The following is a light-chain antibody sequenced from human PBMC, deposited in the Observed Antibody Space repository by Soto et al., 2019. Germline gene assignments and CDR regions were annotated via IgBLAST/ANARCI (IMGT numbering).Light chain of an antibody. CDR3: QQYGDSLLT. Sequence: ENVLTQSPGTLSLSPGERATLSCRASQSISSSYLAWYQQKPGQTPRLLIYHASSRATGIPDRFSGSGSGTDFTLTISRLEPEDFAVYYCQQYGDSLLTFGGGTKVVIK. V-gene: IGKV3-20*01. J-gene: IGKJ4*01. CDR1: QSISSSY. CDR2: HAS.